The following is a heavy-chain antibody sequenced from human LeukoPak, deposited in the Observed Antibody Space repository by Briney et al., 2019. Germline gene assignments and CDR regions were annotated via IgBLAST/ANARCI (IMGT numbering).Heavy chain of an antibody. CDR1: GFTFSSYE. CDR3: ARAHYYDSSGYPYYFDY. D-gene: IGHD3-22*01. J-gene: IGHJ4*02. Sequence: GGSLRPSCAASGFTFSSYEMNWVRQAPGKGLEWVSYISSSGSTIYYADSVKGRFTISRDNAKNSLYLQMNSLRAEDTAVYYCARAHYYDSSGYPYYFDYWGQGTLVTVSS. CDR2: ISSSGSTI. V-gene: IGHV3-48*03.